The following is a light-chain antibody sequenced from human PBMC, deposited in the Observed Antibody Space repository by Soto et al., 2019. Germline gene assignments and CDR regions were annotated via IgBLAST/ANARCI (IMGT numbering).Light chain of an antibody. CDR1: QSISSY. J-gene: IGKJ4*01. V-gene: IGKV1-39*01. Sequence: DIQMTQSPSTLSASVGDRVTITCRASQSISSYLNWYQQKPGKAPRLLIFRSSALQSGVTSRFSGSGSGTEFTLTINSLQPEDFATYFCQQTFSPYVSFGGGTKVEI. CDR3: QQTFSPYVS. CDR2: RSS.